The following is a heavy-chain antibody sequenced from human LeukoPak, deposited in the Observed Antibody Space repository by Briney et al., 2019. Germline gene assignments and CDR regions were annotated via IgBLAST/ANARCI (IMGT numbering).Heavy chain of an antibody. CDR1: GFTFSSYT. CDR3: ARESEEAFDY. CDR2: ISGSSSDI. Sequence: PGGSLRLSCAASGFTFSSYTINWVRQGPGKGLEWVSCISGSSSDIFYADSVKGRFTISRDNAKNSLYLQMNSLTAEDTAVYYCARESEEAFDYWGQGTLVTVSS. V-gene: IGHV3-21*01. J-gene: IGHJ4*02.